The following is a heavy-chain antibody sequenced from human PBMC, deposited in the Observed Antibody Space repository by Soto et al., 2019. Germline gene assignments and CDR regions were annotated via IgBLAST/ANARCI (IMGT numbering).Heavy chain of an antibody. V-gene: IGHV4-59*01. D-gene: IGHD6-6*01. CDR3: ARSRRKQLAPDY. CDR2: IYYSGST. Sequence: SETLSLTCTVSGGSISSYYWSWIRQPPGKGPEWIGYIYYSGSTNYNPSLKSRVTISVDTSKNQFSLKLSSVTAADTAVYYCARSRRKQLAPDYWGQGTLVTVSS. CDR1: GGSISSYY. J-gene: IGHJ4*02.